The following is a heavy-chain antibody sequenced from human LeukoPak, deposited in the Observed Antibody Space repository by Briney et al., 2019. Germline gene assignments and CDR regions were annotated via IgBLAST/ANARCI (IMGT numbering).Heavy chain of an antibody. V-gene: IGHV3-48*03. CDR3: TTGEDFQWLVLLYFDY. CDR1: GFTFSSYE. D-gene: IGHD6-19*01. Sequence: SGGSLRLSCAASGFTFSSYEMNWVRQAPGKGLEWVSYISSSGSTIYYADSVKGRFTISRDNAKNSLYLQMNTLRAEATAVYDCTTGEDFQWLVLLYFDYWGQGTLVTVSS. J-gene: IGHJ4*02. CDR2: ISSSGSTI.